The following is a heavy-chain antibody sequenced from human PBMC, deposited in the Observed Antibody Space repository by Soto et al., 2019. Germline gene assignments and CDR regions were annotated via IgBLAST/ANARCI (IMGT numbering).Heavy chain of an antibody. CDR1: GFTFSSYA. CDR2: ISGSGGST. Sequence: GGSLRLSCAASGFTFSSYAMSWVRQAPGKGLEWVSAISGSGGSTYYADSVKGRFTISRDNSKNTLYLQMNSLRAEDTAVYYCAKDMLGYCSSTSCPDYWCQGTLVTVSS. CDR3: AKDMLGYCSSTSCPDY. J-gene: IGHJ4*02. V-gene: IGHV3-23*01. D-gene: IGHD2-2*01.